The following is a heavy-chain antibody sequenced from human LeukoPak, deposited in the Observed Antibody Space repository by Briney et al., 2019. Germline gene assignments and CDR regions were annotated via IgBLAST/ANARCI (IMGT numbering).Heavy chain of an antibody. D-gene: IGHD6-19*01. CDR3: ATSSGFRFDD. Sequence: SETLSLTCTVSGGSISSHYWSWIRQPPGKGLEYIGYIYYSGSTNYNPSLKSRVTISVDTSKNQFSLKLSSVTAADTAVYYCATSSGFRFDDWGQGTLVTVSS. V-gene: IGHV4-59*11. CDR2: IYYSGST. J-gene: IGHJ4*02. CDR1: GGSISSHY.